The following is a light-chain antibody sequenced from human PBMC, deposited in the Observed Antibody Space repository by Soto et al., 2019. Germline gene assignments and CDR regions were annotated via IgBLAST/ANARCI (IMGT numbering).Light chain of an antibody. CDR3: KKYNTAPWT. Sequence: DIQMTQSPSSLSASVGDRVTITCRASQGISNYLAWYQQKPGKVPKFLIYNESTLQSGVPYRLSGSGSGTDFTLTISSLQPEDGATYYCKKYNTAPWTFGQGTKVEIK. CDR2: NES. CDR1: QGISNY. J-gene: IGKJ1*01. V-gene: IGKV1-27*01.